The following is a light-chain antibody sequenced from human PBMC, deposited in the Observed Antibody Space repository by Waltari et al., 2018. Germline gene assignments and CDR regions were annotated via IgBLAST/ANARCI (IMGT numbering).Light chain of an antibody. CDR3: QSYDSSLSVWV. Sequence: QSVLTQPPSVSGAPGQRVTISCTGSSSNIGAGYDVHWYQQLPGTAPKPLIYGTSNRPSGVPDRFSGSKSGTSASLAITGLQAEDEADYYCQSYDSSLSVWVFGGGTKLTVL. J-gene: IGLJ3*02. CDR1: SSNIGAGYD. CDR2: GTS. V-gene: IGLV1-40*01.